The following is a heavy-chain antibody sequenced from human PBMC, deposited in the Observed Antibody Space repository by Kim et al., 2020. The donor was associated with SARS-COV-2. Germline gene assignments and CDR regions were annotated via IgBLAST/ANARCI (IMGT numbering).Heavy chain of an antibody. Sequence: GGSLRLSCAASAFSVSVNYMSWVRQAPGKGLECVSIVYSDGTIHYADSVRGRFTLSRDTYKNTVDLQMNSLRGDDTALYYCARGWGQRWSDDWYFALWGRGTLVTVSS. J-gene: IGHJ2*01. D-gene: IGHD5-18*01. CDR2: VYSDGTI. CDR3: ARGWGQRWSDDWYFAL. CDR1: AFSVSVNY. V-gene: IGHV3-53*01.